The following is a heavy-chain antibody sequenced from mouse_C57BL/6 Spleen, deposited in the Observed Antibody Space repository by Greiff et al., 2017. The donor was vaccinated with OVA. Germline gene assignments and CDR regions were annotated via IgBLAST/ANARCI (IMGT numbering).Heavy chain of an antibody. CDR3: ARGVTTGCAY. CDR1: GYSITSGYY. Sequence: EVQLQQSGPGLVKPSQSLSLTCSVTGYSITSGYYWNWIRQFPGNRLEWMGYISYDGSNNYNPPLKNRISITRDTSKNQFFLKLNSVTTEDTATYYCARGVTTGCAYWGQGTLVTVSA. D-gene: IGHD1-1*01. CDR2: ISYDGSN. V-gene: IGHV3-6*01. J-gene: IGHJ3*01.